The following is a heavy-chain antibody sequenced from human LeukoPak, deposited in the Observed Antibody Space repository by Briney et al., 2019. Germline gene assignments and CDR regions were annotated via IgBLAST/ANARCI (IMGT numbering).Heavy chain of an antibody. CDR3: AKDLMSGS. J-gene: IGHJ5*02. CDR2: IRDSGDNT. CDR1: GFTFSSYA. V-gene: IGHV3-23*01. Sequence: PGGSLRLSCAASGFTFSSYAMTWVRQAPGKGLKWVSTIRDSGDNTYYADSVKGRFTISRDNSKNTLYLQMNSLRAEDTAVYYCAKDLMSGSWGQGTLVTVSS.